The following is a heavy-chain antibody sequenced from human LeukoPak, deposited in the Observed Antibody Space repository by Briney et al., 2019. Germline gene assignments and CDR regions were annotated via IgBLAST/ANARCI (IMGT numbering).Heavy chain of an antibody. D-gene: IGHD6-25*01. V-gene: IGHV3-30*18. CDR1: GFTFSSYG. Sequence: GGSLRLSCAVSGFTFSSYGMHWVRQAPGKGLEWVAVISYDGSNKYYADSVKGRFTISRDNSKNTLYLQMNSLRAEDTAVYYCAKDASPAAAGNYYYYYMDVWGKGTTVTVSS. J-gene: IGHJ6*03. CDR3: AKDASPAAAGNYYYYYMDV. CDR2: ISYDGSNK.